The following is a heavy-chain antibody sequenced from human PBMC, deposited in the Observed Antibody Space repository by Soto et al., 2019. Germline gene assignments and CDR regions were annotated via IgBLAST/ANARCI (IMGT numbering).Heavy chain of an antibody. V-gene: IGHV5-51*01. Sequence: RGESLKISCKGSGYSFTSYWIGWVRQMPGKGLEWMGIIYPGDSDTRYSPSFQGQVTISADKSISTAYLQWSSLKASDTAMYYCARHYCSSTSCYPVYYYYYAMDVWGQGTTVTVSS. CDR1: GYSFTSYW. CDR2: IYPGDSDT. CDR3: ARHYCSSTSCYPVYYYYYAMDV. J-gene: IGHJ6*02. D-gene: IGHD2-2*01.